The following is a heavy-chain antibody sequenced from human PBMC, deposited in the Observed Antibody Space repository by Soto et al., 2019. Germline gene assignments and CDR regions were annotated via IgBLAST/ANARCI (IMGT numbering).Heavy chain of an antibody. CDR3: ARARGYCSSTSCYGDYMDV. D-gene: IGHD2-2*01. J-gene: IGHJ6*03. Sequence: SETLSLTCTVSGGSISRSSYYWGWIRQPPGKGLEWIGSIYYSGSTYYNPSLKSRVTISVDTSKNQFPLKLSSVTAADTAVYYCARARGYCSSTSCYGDYMDVWGKGTTVTVSS. V-gene: IGHV4-39*01. CDR2: IYYSGST. CDR1: GGSISRSSYY.